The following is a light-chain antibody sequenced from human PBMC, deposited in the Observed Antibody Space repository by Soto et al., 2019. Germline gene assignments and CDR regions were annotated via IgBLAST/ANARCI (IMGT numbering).Light chain of an antibody. J-gene: IGKJ2*01. Sequence: DIQMTQSASTLSASVGDRITITCRASQSISSWLAWYQQKAGKAPKLLIYTASSLESGVPSRFSGSGSGTEFTLTISSLQPDDFATYYCQQYNSYPYTFGQGTKLEIK. CDR2: TAS. V-gene: IGKV1-5*03. CDR1: QSISSW. CDR3: QQYNSYPYT.